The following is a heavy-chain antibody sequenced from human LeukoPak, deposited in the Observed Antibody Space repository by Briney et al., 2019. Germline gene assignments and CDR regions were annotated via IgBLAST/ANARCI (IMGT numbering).Heavy chain of an antibody. Sequence: GRSLRLSCAASGFIFSSYWMNWVRQAPGKGLEWVANIKEDGSAKYYVDSVKGRFTISRDNAKNSLYLQMNSLRAEDTAVYYCVMDMDVWGQGTTVTVSS. CDR1: GFIFSSYW. V-gene: IGHV3-7*05. CDR3: VMDMDV. CDR2: IKEDGSAK. J-gene: IGHJ6*02.